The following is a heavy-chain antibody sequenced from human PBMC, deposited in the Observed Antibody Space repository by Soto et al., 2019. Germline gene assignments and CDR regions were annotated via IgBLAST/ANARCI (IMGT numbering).Heavy chain of an antibody. CDR3: AKDCYYDSSGTDAFDI. D-gene: IGHD3-22*01. V-gene: IGHV3-23*01. Sequence: EVQLLESGGGLVQPGGSLRLSCAASGLTFSSYAMSWVRQAPGKGLEWVSAISGSGGSTYYADSVKGRFTISRDNSKNTLYLQMNSLRAEDTAVYYCAKDCYYDSSGTDAFDIWGQGTMVTVSS. CDR2: ISGSGGST. J-gene: IGHJ3*02. CDR1: GLTFSSYA.